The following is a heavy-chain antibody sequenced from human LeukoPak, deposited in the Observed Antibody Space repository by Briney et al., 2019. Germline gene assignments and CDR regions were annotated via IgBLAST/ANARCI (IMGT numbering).Heavy chain of an antibody. J-gene: IGHJ4*02. V-gene: IGHV4-34*01. CDR3: ARADFWSGYRYFDY. CDR2: INHSGST. D-gene: IGHD3-3*01. CDR1: GGSFSGYY. Sequence: PSETLSLTCAVHGGSFSGYYWSWIRQPPGKGLEWIGEINHSGSTNYNPSLKSRVTISVDTSKNQFSLKLSSVTAADTAVYYCARADFWSGYRYFDYWGQGTLVTVSS.